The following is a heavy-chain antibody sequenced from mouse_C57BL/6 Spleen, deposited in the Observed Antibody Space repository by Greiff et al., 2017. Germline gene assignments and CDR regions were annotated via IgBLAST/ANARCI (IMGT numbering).Heavy chain of an antibody. CDR2: IDPNSGGT. CDR3: GTPLITTVVGAMDY. Sequence: QVQLQQSGAELVKPGASVKLSCKASGYTFTSYWMHWVKQRPGRGLEWIGRIDPNSGGTKYNEKFKSKATLTVDKPSSTAYMQLSSLTSEDSAVYYCGTPLITTVVGAMDYWGQGTSVTVAS. CDR1: GYTFTSYW. D-gene: IGHD1-1*01. V-gene: IGHV1-72*01. J-gene: IGHJ4*01.